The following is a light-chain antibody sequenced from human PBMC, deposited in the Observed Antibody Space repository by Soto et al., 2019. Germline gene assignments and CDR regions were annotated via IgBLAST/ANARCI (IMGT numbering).Light chain of an antibody. CDR1: QSISDS. J-gene: IGKJ1*01. V-gene: IGKV1-5*03. CDR3: QQYNGYWT. Sequence: DIQMTQSPSTLSASVGDRVTITCRASQSISDSWAWYQQKPGKAPKLLIYEASSLKSGVPSRFSGSRSGTEYTLTISSLQPDDFATYYCQQYNGYWTFGQGTKVEIK. CDR2: EAS.